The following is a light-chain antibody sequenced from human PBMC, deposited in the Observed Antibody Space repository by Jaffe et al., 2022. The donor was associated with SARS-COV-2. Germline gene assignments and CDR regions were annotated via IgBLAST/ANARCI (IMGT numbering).Light chain of an antibody. V-gene: IGKV1-39*01. J-gene: IGKJ1*01. CDR2: GAF. CDR1: QSISSY. CDR3: QQSYSSPWT. Sequence: DIQMTQSPSSLSASVGDRVTITCRASQSISSYLAWYQQRPGKSPRLLIYGAFSLRSGVPSRFSGSGSGTDFTLTITSLQPEDFATYYCQQSYSSPWTFGPGTTVEIK.